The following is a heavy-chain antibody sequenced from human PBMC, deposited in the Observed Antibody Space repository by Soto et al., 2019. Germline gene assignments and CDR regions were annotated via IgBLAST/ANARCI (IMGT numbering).Heavy chain of an antibody. V-gene: IGHV3-21*01. J-gene: IGHJ4*02. CDR2: ISSSSSYI. CDR1: GFTFSSYS. Sequence: GGSLRLSCAASGFTFSSYSMNWVRQAPGKGLEWVSSISSSSSYIYYADSVKGRFTISRDNAKNSLYLQMNSLRAEDTAVYFCANDTLNGYGDPLYYFDYWGQGTLVTVSS. CDR3: ANDTLNGYGDPLYYFDY. D-gene: IGHD4-17*01.